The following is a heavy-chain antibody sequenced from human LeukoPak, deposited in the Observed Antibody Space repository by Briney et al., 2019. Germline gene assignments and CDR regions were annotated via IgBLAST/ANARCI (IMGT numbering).Heavy chain of an antibody. CDR2: TYYRSKWYN. D-gene: IGHD6-13*01. V-gene: IGHV6-1*01. CDR3: ARTGIAAGTTTYFDY. J-gene: IGHJ4*02. CDR1: GDSVSSNSAA. Sequence: SQTLSLTCAISGDSVSSNSAAWNWIRQSPSRGLEWLGRTYYRSKWYNDYAESVKSRITFNPDTSKNQFSLQLTSVTPEDTAVYYCARTGIAAGTTTYFDYWGQGTLVTVSS.